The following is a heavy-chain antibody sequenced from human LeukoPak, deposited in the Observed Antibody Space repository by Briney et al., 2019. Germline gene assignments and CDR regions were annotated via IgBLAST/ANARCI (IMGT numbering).Heavy chain of an antibody. Sequence: PSGTLSLTCAVYGGSFSGYYLLWIRQPPGKGLEWIGGINHSGSTNYNPSLKRRLTISVDTSKKQFSQKLSSVTAADTAVYYCARELEHKPNYYDSSGYSHPDAFDIWGQGTMVTVSS. CDR2: INHSGST. J-gene: IGHJ3*02. V-gene: IGHV4-34*01. CDR1: GGSFSGYY. D-gene: IGHD3-22*01. CDR3: ARELEHKPNYYDSSGYSHPDAFDI.